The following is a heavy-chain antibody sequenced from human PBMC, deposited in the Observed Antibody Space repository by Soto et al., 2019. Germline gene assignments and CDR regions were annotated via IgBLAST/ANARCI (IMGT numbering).Heavy chain of an antibody. D-gene: IGHD2-15*01. J-gene: IGHJ1*01. CDR3: VSVVERAYRGYFQD. Sequence: EVQLLESGGGLVQPGGSLRLSCAASGFTFTSYAMSWVRQAPGKGLEWVSAISGSGGSTYSADSVKGRFTISRDSSKNTLYLQMNSLRAEDTAVYDCVSVVERAYRGYFQDWGRGTLVTVSS. CDR2: ISGSGGST. V-gene: IGHV3-23*01. CDR1: GFTFTSYA.